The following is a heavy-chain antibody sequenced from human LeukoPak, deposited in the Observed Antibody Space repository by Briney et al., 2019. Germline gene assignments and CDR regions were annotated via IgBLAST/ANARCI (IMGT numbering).Heavy chain of an antibody. Sequence: GGSLRLSCAASGFSFISHTMSWIRQAPGKGLEWVSGVSGNGANTYYADSVKGRFTISRDNSKNTLYLQMNSLRAEDTAVYYCAKGGLYSGYDPRFDYWGQGTLVTVSS. D-gene: IGHD5-12*01. CDR2: VSGNGANT. V-gene: IGHV3-23*01. CDR3: AKGGLYSGYDPRFDY. J-gene: IGHJ4*02. CDR1: GFSFISHT.